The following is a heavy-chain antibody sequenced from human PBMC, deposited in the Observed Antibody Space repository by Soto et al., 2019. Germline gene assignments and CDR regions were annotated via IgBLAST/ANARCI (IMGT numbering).Heavy chain of an antibody. CDR3: ARPVGYYYDSSGYLPDY. D-gene: IGHD3-22*01. J-gene: IGHJ4*02. CDR2: ISYDGSNK. V-gene: IGHV3-30-3*01. CDR1: GFTFSSYA. Sequence: GGSLRLSCAASGFTFSSYAMHWVRQAPGKGLEWVAVISYDGSNKYYADSVKGRLTISRDTYKNTLYLQMNSLRAEDTAVYYCARPVGYYYDSSGYLPDYWGQGTLVTVSS.